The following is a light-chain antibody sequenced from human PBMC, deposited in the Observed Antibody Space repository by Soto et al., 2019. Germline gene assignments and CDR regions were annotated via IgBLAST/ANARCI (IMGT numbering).Light chain of an antibody. CDR3: QQYHNWWT. CDR2: GAS. J-gene: IGKJ1*01. CDR1: QSVSSH. Sequence: EMVRMQPPGTLSVSPGDRATLSCRASQSVSSHLAWYQQKPGQAPRLLIYGASTRATGIPARFSGSGSGTEFTLTISSLQSEDFAVYYCQQYHNWWTFGQGTKVDI. V-gene: IGKV3-15*01.